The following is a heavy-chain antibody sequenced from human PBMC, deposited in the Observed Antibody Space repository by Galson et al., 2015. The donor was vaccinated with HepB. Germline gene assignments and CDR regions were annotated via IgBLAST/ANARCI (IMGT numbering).Heavy chain of an antibody. J-gene: IGHJ4*02. D-gene: IGHD3-10*01. CDR3: ASAGNSGY. V-gene: IGHV3-74*01. CDR2: ISPDGTFT. Sequence: SLRLSCAGSGFSFSSSWMYWVRQVPGKGLGWISSISPDGTFTSVAASVKGRFTTSRDSARNTVFLQLDNLRAEDTAIYYCASAGNSGYWGQGALVIVSS. CDR1: GFSFSSSW.